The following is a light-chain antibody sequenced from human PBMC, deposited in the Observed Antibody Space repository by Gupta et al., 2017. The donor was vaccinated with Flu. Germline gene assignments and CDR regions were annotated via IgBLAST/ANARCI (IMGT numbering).Light chain of an antibody. V-gene: IGKV3-15*01. CDR2: GAS. CDR3: QQYNNWPPIT. J-gene: IGKJ5*01. CDR1: QSVSSN. Sequence: EVVMTQSPATVSVSPGERATLSCRASQSVSSNLAWYQQRPGQAPRLLLYGASTRATGIPARFSGSGYGTEFTLTISSRQSEDFAVYYCQQYNNWPPITFGQGTQLEIK.